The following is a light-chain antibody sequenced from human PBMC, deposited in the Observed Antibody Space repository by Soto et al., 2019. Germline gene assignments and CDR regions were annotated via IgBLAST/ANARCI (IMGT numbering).Light chain of an antibody. CDR1: QSISSW. Sequence: DIQMTQSPSTLSESIEDRVTITCRASQSISSWLAWYQQKPGKAPKVLIYKASSLESGVPSRFSGSGSGTEFTLTISSLQPDDFATYYCQQYNSYPWTFGQGTKV. V-gene: IGKV1-5*03. J-gene: IGKJ1*01. CDR3: QQYNSYPWT. CDR2: KAS.